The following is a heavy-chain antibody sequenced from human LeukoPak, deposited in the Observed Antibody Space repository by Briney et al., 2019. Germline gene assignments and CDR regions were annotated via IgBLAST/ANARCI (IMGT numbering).Heavy chain of an antibody. CDR3: ARLAKSSSWYGPYYFDY. Sequence: SETLSLTCTVSGGSISSSSYCWGWIRQPPGKGLEWIGSIYYSGSTYYNPSLKSRVTISVDTSKNQFSLKLSSVTAADTAVYYCARLAKSSSWYGPYYFDYWGQGTLVTVSS. D-gene: IGHD6-13*01. V-gene: IGHV4-39*07. J-gene: IGHJ4*02. CDR2: IYYSGST. CDR1: GGSISSSSYC.